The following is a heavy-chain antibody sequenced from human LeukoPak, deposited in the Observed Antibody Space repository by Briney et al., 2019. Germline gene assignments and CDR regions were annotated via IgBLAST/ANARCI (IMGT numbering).Heavy chain of an antibody. CDR2: IRYDGSNK. CDR3: ARVGARLGAFDI. Sequence: PGGSLRLSCAASGFTLSSYGMHWVRQAPGKGLEWVAFIRYDGSNKYYVDSVKGRFTISRDNSKNTVYLQMNSLRAEDTAVYYCARVGARLGAFDIWGQGTMVTVSS. D-gene: IGHD6-25*01. CDR1: GFTLSSYG. J-gene: IGHJ3*02. V-gene: IGHV3-30*02.